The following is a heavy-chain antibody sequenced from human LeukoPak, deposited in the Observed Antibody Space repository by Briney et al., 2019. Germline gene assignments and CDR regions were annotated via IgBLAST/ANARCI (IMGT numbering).Heavy chain of an antibody. J-gene: IGHJ4*02. Sequence: ASVKVSCKASGYTFTSYYMHWVRQAPGQGLEWMGIINPSGGSTSYAQKFQGRVTMTRDMSTSTVYMELSSLRSEDTAVYYCARDFQARGSYSNGLDYWGQGTLVTVSS. CDR1: GYTFTSYY. V-gene: IGHV1-46*01. CDR2: INPSGGST. D-gene: IGHD1-26*01. CDR3: ARDFQARGSYSNGLDY.